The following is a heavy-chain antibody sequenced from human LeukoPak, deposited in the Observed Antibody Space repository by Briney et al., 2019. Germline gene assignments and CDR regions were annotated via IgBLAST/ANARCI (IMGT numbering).Heavy chain of an antibody. CDR3: ARGHCSSTSCYKGPLDY. J-gene: IGHJ4*02. CDR1: GYTFTGYY. V-gene: IGHV1-2*02. D-gene: IGHD2-2*02. Sequence: ASVKVSCKASGYTFTGYYIHWVRQAPGQGLEWMGWINPNSGGTNYAQKFQGRVTMTRDTSISTAYMELSRLRSDDTAVYYCARGHCSSTSCYKGPLDYWGQGTLVTVSS. CDR2: INPNSGGT.